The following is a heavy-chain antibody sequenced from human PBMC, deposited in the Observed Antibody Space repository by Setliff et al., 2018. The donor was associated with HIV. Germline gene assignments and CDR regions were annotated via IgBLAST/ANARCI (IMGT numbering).Heavy chain of an antibody. D-gene: IGHD4-17*01. V-gene: IGHV4-59*01. CDR1: GASISTYY. J-gene: IGHJ4*02. CDR3: AREIYGGNSRPFDY. Sequence: TLSLTCTVSGASISTYYWSWIRQPPGKGLEWIGYIFYSGSSNYNPSLKSRVTISVDTSKNQLSLKLSSATAADTAVYYCAREIYGGNSRPFDYWGQGTLVTVSS. CDR2: IFYSGSS.